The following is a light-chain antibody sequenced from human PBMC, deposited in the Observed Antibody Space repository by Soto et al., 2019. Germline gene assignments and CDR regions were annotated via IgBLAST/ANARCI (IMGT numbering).Light chain of an antibody. CDR2: ATS. CDR3: TSFARGSTLV. V-gene: IGLV2-23*01. CDR1: GGDVGTYNL. Sequence: QSALTQPASVSGSPGQSITISCAGSGGDVGTYNLVSWYQQYPGKAPKLMIYATSKRPSGVSNRFSGSKSGDTASLTISGLQAEDEADYYCTSFARGSTLVFGGGTKVTVL. J-gene: IGLJ3*02.